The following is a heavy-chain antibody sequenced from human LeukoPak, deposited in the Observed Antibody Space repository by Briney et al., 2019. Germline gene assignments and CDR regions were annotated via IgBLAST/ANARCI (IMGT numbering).Heavy chain of an antibody. CDR2: IYPGDSDT. CDR1: GYSFTRYW. J-gene: IGHJ6*02. CDR3: ARSAGYYSPMGV. Sequence: GESLKISCKGSGYSFTRYWIGWVRQMPDKVLEWMAIIYPGDSDTRYSPSFQGQVTISADRSISTAYLQWSSLTASDTAIYYCARSAGYYSPMGVWGQGTTVTVSS. V-gene: IGHV5-51*01.